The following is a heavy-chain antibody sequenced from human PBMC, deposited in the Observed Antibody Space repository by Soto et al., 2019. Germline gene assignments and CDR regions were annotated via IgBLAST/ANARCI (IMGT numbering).Heavy chain of an antibody. Sequence: GASVKVSCKASGGTFSSYAISWVRQAPGQGLEWMGGIIPIFGTANYAQKFQGRVTITADESTSTAYMELGSLRSEDTAVYYCARSIVVVTALDYWGQGTLVTVSS. D-gene: IGHD2-21*02. J-gene: IGHJ4*02. CDR2: IIPIFGTA. CDR1: GGTFSSYA. V-gene: IGHV1-69*13. CDR3: ARSIVVVTALDY.